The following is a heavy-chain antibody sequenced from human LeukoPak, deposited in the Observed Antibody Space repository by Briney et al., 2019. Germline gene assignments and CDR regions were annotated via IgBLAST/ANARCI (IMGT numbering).Heavy chain of an antibody. J-gene: IGHJ5*02. Sequence: ASVKVSCKASGYTFTGYYMHWVRQAPGQGLEWMGWINPNSGGTNYAQKFQGRVTMTRDTSISTAYMELSRLRSDDTAVYYCARARYYYDSSGGWFDPWGQGTLVTVSS. CDR2: INPNSGGT. CDR3: ARARYYYDSSGGWFDP. D-gene: IGHD3-22*01. V-gene: IGHV1-2*02. CDR1: GYTFTGYY.